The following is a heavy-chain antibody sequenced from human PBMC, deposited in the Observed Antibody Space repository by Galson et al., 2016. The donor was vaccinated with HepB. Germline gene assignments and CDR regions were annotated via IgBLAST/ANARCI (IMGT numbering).Heavy chain of an antibody. J-gene: IGHJ3*02. Sequence: SLRLSCAASGFTFSAYAMSWVRQAPGKGLEWVSAISGSGSNTYYADSMKGRFTISRDNSKNTLSLQMNSLRPEDTAVYYCATLAATGAFDIWGQGTMVTVSS. CDR1: GFTFSAYA. V-gene: IGHV3-23*01. CDR3: ATLAATGAFDI. D-gene: IGHD2-15*01. CDR2: ISGSGSNT.